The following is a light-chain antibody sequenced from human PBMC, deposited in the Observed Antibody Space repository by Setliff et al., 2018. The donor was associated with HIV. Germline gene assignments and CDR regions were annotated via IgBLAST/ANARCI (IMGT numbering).Light chain of an antibody. Sequence: QSALTQPRSVSGSPGQSVIISCTGTTSDVGGYNFVSWYQHHPGKAPKLMIYDVIKRPSGVPDRFSGSKSGNTASLTISGLQAEDEADYYCCSYAGSHTFVFGTGTKGTVL. CDR1: TSDVGGYNF. CDR2: DVI. J-gene: IGLJ1*01. V-gene: IGLV2-11*01. CDR3: CSYAGSHTFV.